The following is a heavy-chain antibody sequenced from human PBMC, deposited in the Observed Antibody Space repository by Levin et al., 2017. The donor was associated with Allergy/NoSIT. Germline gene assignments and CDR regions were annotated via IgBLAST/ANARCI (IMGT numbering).Heavy chain of an antibody. CDR2: IINSGVGT. CDR1: GFTFNNYA. CDR3: AKDAIQGSDQPYYFDY. D-gene: IGHD5-18*01. Sequence: GGSLRLSCAASGFTFNNYAMSWVRQAPGKGLEWVSAIINSGVGTYYADSVKGRVTISRDNSKNTMYLQMNSLRAEDTAVYFCAKDAIQGSDQPYYFDYWGQGTLVTASS. J-gene: IGHJ4*02. V-gene: IGHV3-23*01.